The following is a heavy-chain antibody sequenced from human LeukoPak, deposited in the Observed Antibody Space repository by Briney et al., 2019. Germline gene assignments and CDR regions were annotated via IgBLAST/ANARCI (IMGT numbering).Heavy chain of an antibody. D-gene: IGHD1-26*01. Sequence: SETLSLTCTVSGGSISNSGYYWGWIRQSPGKGLEWIGTIYYSGSTYYNLSLKSRVTISVDTSKNQFSLKVNSVTAADTAVYYCAGSAWAPYWGQGTLVTVAS. V-gene: IGHV4-39*01. CDR2: IYYSGST. CDR1: GGSISNSGYY. J-gene: IGHJ4*02. CDR3: AGSAWAPY.